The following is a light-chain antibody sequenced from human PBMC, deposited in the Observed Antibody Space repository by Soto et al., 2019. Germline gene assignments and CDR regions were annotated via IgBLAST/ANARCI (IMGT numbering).Light chain of an antibody. CDR1: QSISSW. CDR2: KAS. Sequence: DIQMTQSPSTLSASVGDRVTITCRASQSISSWLAWYQQKPGKAPKLLIYKASSFESGVPSRLSGSGSGTEFTLTISSLQPDDFAAYDCQQYNSYWTFGQGTKVEIK. V-gene: IGKV1-5*03. CDR3: QQYNSYWT. J-gene: IGKJ1*01.